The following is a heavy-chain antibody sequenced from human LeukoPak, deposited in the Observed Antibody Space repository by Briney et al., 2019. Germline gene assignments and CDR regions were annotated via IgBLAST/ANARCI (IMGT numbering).Heavy chain of an antibody. CDR1: GGSMRGFY. D-gene: IGHD3-22*01. J-gene: IGHJ4*02. CDR2: VSNSGST. V-gene: IGHV4-59*01. Sequence: SEALSLTCSVSGGSMRGFYWSWIRQPPGKGLEWIGYVSNSGSTNYYRTSHYNPSLKSRLTISLDTSKNQFSLNLSSVTAADTAVYYCARAEDYYDSSNFFDYWGQGTLVTVSS. CDR3: ARAEDYYDSSNFFDY.